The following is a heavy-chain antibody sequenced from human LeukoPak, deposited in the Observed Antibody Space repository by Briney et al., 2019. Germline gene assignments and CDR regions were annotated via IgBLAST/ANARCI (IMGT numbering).Heavy chain of an antibody. D-gene: IGHD2-21*02. J-gene: IGHJ2*01. Sequence: GGSLRLSCAASGFTFSSYAMSWIRQAPGKGLEWVSYISSSGSTIYYADSVKGRFTTSRDNAKNSLYLQMNSLRAEDTAVYYCARRIVVVTARNWYFDLWGRGTLVTVSS. CDR2: ISSSGSTI. CDR3: ARRIVVVTARNWYFDL. CDR1: GFTFSSYA. V-gene: IGHV3-11*01.